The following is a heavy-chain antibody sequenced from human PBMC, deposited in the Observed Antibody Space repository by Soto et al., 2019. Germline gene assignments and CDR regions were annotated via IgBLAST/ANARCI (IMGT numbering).Heavy chain of an antibody. Sequence: GASVKVSCKASGYTFSSYAISWVRHAPGQGLEWMGWISPYNGNTNYAQNLQGRVTMTTDTSTTTAYMELRSLRSDDTAIYYCARGTTVTTTPTYYYMDVWGKGTTVTVSS. D-gene: IGHD4-4*01. J-gene: IGHJ6*03. CDR2: ISPYNGNT. CDR3: ARGTTVTTTPTYYYMDV. V-gene: IGHV1-18*01. CDR1: GYTFSSYA.